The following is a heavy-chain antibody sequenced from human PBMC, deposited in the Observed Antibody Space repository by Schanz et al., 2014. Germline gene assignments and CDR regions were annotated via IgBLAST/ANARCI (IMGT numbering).Heavy chain of an antibody. CDR2: FT. CDR1: GYSFSAYY. Sequence: QVQLVQSGAELKNPGASVKVSCKASGYSFSAYYIHWMRQAPGQGLEWLGRFTHISQKFQGRVTMTRDTSSTTAYIELYSLRSDDTAVYYCVRELSGGTFDYWGQGALVTVSS. CDR3: VRELSGGTFDY. V-gene: IGHV1-2*06. J-gene: IGHJ4*02. D-gene: IGHD1-1*01.